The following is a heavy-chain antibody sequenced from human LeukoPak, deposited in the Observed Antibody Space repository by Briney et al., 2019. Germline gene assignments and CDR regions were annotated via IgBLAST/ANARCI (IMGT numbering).Heavy chain of an antibody. D-gene: IGHD3-22*01. CDR1: GFTFDDYG. CDR2: ITWNRDNI. J-gene: IGHJ6*02. CDR3: AKDLSSAITSALVLDV. Sequence: GGSLRLSCTVSGFTFDDYGMHWARHTPGKGLEWVAGITWNRDNIGYGDSVKGRFTISRDNVKNVLYLQMNSLRPEDTALYYCAKDLSSAITSALVLDVWGQGTTVTVS. V-gene: IGHV3-9*01.